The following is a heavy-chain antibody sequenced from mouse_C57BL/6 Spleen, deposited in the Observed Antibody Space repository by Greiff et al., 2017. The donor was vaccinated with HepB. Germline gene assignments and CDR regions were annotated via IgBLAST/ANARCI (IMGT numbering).Heavy chain of an antibody. Sequence: EVNLVESGGGLVKPGGSLKLSCAASGFTFSSYTMSWVRQTPEKRLEWVATISGGGGNTYYPDSVKGRFTISRDNAKNTLYLQMSSLRSEDTALYYCARLTTVVATNFDVWGTGTTVTVSS. CDR3: ARLTTVVATNFDV. D-gene: IGHD1-1*01. CDR1: GFTFSSYT. CDR2: ISGGGGNT. V-gene: IGHV5-9*01. J-gene: IGHJ1*03.